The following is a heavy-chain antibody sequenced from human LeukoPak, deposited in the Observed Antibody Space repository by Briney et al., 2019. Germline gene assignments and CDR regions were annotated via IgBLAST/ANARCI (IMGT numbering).Heavy chain of an antibody. CDR2: IYYSGST. Sequence: PSETLSLTCTVSGGSISSSSYYWGWIRQPPGKGLEWIGSIYYSGSTHYNPSLKSRVTISVDTSKNQFSLKLSSVTAADSAVHYCARHTYGDYYMDVWGKGTTVTVSS. V-gene: IGHV4-39*01. CDR1: GGSISSSSYY. D-gene: IGHD4-17*01. CDR3: ARHTYGDYYMDV. J-gene: IGHJ6*03.